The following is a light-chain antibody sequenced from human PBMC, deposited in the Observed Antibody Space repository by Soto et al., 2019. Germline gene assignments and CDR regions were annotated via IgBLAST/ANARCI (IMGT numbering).Light chain of an antibody. CDR1: SSDVGGYNY. CDR3: CSYAGSYPSSYI. Sequence: QSALTQPRSVSGSPGQSVTISCTGTSSDVGGYNYVTWYQQHLGKAPKLMIYDVDKRPSGVPDRFSGSKSGNTASLTISGLQAEDEADYYCCSYAGSYPSSYIFGSGTKVTVL. CDR2: DVD. J-gene: IGLJ1*01. V-gene: IGLV2-11*01.